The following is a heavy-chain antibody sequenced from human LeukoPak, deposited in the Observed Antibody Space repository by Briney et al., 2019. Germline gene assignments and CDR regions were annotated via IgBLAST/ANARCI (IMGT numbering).Heavy chain of an antibody. CDR1: PGITFSDYW. D-gene: IGHD6-19*01. J-gene: IGHJ4*02. CDR3: VGGIGWQPDY. Sequence: GGSLRLSCAAAPGITFSDYWMNWVRQAPGKGLEWVAIIRQDGREKLYLDSVKGRFTISRGNAKSSVYLQINSLRAEDTAVYYCVGGIGWQPDYWGQGTLVTVSS. V-gene: IGHV3-7*03. CDR2: IRQDGREK.